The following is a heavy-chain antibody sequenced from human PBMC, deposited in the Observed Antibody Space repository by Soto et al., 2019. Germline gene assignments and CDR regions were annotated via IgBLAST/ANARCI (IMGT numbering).Heavy chain of an antibody. Sequence: SVKVSCKASGGTFSSYAISWVRQAPGQGLEWMGGIIPIFGTANYAQKFQGRVTITADESTSTAYMELSSLRSEDTAVYYCASPLRFLDYGAGYYYGMDVWGQGTTVTVSS. CDR1: GGTFSSYA. CDR2: IIPIFGTA. V-gene: IGHV1-69*13. CDR3: ASPLRFLDYGAGYYYGMDV. D-gene: IGHD3-3*01. J-gene: IGHJ6*02.